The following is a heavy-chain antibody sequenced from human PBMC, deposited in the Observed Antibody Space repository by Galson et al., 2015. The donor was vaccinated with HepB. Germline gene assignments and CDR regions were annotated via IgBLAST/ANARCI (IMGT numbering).Heavy chain of an antibody. CDR2: INPSDGYT. J-gene: IGHJ2*01. D-gene: IGHD3-16*01. V-gene: IGHV1-46*01. CDR1: GYTFSNYY. CDR3: AGGPFGWYFDL. Sequence: SVKVSCKASGYTFSNYYMHWVRQAPGQGLEWMGIINPSDGYTTYAQKFQGRVTMTRDTSTSTVYMELSNLRSEDTAVYYCAGGPFGWYFDLWGRGTLVTVSS.